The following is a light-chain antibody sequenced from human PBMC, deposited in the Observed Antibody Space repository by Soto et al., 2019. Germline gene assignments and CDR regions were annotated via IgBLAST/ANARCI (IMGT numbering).Light chain of an antibody. Sequence: IQLTQSPSSLSASVGDRVTITCPASQGISSYLAWYQQKPGKAPKLLIYAASTLQSGVPSRFSGSGSGTDFTLTISSLQPEDFAVYYCQQRSNWPSITFGQGTRLEIK. V-gene: IGKV1-9*01. CDR3: QQRSNWPSIT. CDR2: AAS. CDR1: QGISSY. J-gene: IGKJ5*01.